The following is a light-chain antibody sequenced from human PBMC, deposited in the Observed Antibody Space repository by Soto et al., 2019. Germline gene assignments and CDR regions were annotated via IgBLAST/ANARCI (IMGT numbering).Light chain of an antibody. V-gene: IGKV1-9*01. CDR3: QQVNSHPRT. J-gene: IGKJ4*01. Sequence: DIPLTQSPSFLSASVGDRVTITCRASQAISSYLAWYQQKPGKAPKLLIYAASTLQSGVPSRFSGSGSGTEFTLTISSLQPEDFATYYCQQVNSHPRTFGGGTEVEIK. CDR1: QAISSY. CDR2: AAS.